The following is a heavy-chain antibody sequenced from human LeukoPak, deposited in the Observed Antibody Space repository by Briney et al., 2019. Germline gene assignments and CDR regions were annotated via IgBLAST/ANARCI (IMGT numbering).Heavy chain of an antibody. Sequence: PGMSLRLSCAASGFIFSNHGMHWVRQAPGKGLEWVAGISYDEMYQYYADSVKGRFTISRDNSKNTLFLQMNSLRAEDTAIYYCAKDRDYYGSGSDYWGQGTLVTVSS. V-gene: IGHV3-30*18. CDR1: GFIFSNHG. J-gene: IGHJ4*02. CDR3: AKDRDYYGSGSDY. D-gene: IGHD3-10*01. CDR2: ISYDEMYQ.